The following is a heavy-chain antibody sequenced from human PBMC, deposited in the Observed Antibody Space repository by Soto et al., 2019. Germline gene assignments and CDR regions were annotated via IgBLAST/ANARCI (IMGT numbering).Heavy chain of an antibody. D-gene: IGHD2-2*01. J-gene: IGHJ4*02. CDR2: IYPGDSDT. CDR3: ARGPDVVVPAAIIDYFDY. CDR1: GYSFTSYW. V-gene: IGHV5-51*01. Sequence: GESLKISCKGSGYSFTSYWIGWVRQMPGKGLEWMGIIYPGDSDTRYSPSFQGQVTISADKSISTSYLQWSSLKASDTAMYYCARGPDVVVPAAIIDYFDYWGQGTLVTVSS.